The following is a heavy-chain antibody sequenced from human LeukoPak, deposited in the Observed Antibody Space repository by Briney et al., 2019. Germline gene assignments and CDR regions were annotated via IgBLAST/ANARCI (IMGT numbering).Heavy chain of an antibody. CDR1: GRSFSGYY. Sequence: SETLSLTCAVYGRSFSGYYWSWIRQPPGKGLEWIGEINHSGSTNYNPSLKSRVTISVDTSKNQFSLKLSSVTAADTAVYYCASTPGRGNYYYYGMDVWGQGTTVTVSS. D-gene: IGHD2-15*01. CDR2: INHSGST. J-gene: IGHJ6*02. V-gene: IGHV4-34*01. CDR3: ASTPGRGNYYYYGMDV.